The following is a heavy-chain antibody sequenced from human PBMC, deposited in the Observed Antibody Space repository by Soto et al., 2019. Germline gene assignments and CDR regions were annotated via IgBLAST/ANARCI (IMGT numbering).Heavy chain of an antibody. CDR3: ARVPYRRANSSSGHIPAC. J-gene: IGHJ4*02. D-gene: IGHD6-13*01. CDR2: IYHSGST. Sequence: SETMSLTCAVYGGSLRGFCWSWVSQPQGKGLGWIGEIYHSGSTNYNPSLKSQVPISVDKSKNQFSLKLSSVTAADTAVYYCARVPYRRANSSSGHIPACWGQGTLVTVTS. CDR1: GGSLRGFC. V-gene: IGHV4-34*01.